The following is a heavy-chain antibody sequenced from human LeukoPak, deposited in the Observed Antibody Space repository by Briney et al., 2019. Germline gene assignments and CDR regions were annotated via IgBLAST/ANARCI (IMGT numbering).Heavy chain of an antibody. V-gene: IGHV4-34*01. J-gene: IGHJ4*02. CDR2: INHSGST. Sequence: KPSETLSLTCAVYGGSFSGYYWSWIRQPPGKGLEWIGEINHSGSTNYNPSLKSRVTISVDTSKNQFSLKLSSVTAADTAVYYCARGHGGIIAAAGLLDYWGQGTLVTVSS. D-gene: IGHD6-13*01. CDR1: GGSFSGYY. CDR3: ARGHGGIIAAAGLLDY.